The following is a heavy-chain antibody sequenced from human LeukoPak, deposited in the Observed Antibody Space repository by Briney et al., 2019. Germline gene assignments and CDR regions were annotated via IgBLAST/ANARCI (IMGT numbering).Heavy chain of an antibody. D-gene: IGHD1-26*01. CDR1: GYTFTGYY. CDR3: ARVGKWELLRGYYFDY. J-gene: IGHJ4*02. CDR2: INPNSGST. Sequence: ASVKVSCKASGYTFTGYYMHWVRQAPGQGLEWMGWINPNSGSTNYAQKFQGRVTMTRDTSISTAYMELSRLRSDDTAVYYCARVGKWELLRGYYFDYWGQGTLVTVSS. V-gene: IGHV1-2*02.